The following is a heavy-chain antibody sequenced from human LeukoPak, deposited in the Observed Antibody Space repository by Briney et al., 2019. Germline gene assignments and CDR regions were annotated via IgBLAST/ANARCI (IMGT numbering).Heavy chain of an antibody. CDR2: IIPIFGIA. V-gene: IGHV1-69*04. CDR1: GGTFSSYA. J-gene: IGHJ4*02. CDR3: ARDQVMVANFDY. D-gene: IGHD5-12*01. Sequence: GASVKVSCKASGGTFSSYAISWVRQAPGQGLEWMGRIIPIFGIADYAQKFQGRVTITADKSTSTAYMELSSLRSDDTAVYYCARDQVMVANFDYWGQGTLVTVSS.